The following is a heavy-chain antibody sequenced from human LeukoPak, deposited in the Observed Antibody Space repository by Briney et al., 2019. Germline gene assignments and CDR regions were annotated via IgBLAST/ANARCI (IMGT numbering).Heavy chain of an antibody. CDR2: IYSGGST. CDR1: GFTVSSNY. CDR3: ARAGYSSSWLFDY. J-gene: IGHJ4*02. V-gene: IGHV3-66*01. Sequence: GGFLRLSCAASGFTVSSNYMSWVRQAPGKGLEWVSVIYSGGSTYYADSVKGRFTISRDNSKNTLYLQMNSLRAEDTAVYYCARAGYSSSWLFDYWGQGTLVTVSS. D-gene: IGHD6-13*01.